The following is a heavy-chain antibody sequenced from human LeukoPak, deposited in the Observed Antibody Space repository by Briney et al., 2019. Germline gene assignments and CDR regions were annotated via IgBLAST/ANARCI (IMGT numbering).Heavy chain of an antibody. CDR2: IIMDGSYT. D-gene: IGHD5-24*01. CDR3: ERDGHAYNIDL. CDR1: GFTFSPYW. Sequence: GGSLRLSCAASGFTFSPYWMHSVRHAPGKGLVWVSRIIMDGSYTNYSDSVRGRFTISRDNTKSTLYLQMNSLRAEDTAMYYCERDGHAYNIDLWGQGTPATVSS. J-gene: IGHJ5*02. V-gene: IGHV3-74*01.